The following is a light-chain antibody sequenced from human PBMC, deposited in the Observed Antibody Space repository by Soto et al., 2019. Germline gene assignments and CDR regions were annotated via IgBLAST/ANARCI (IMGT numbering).Light chain of an antibody. J-gene: IGLJ3*02. CDR3: AAWDDNLNGPL. Sequence: QSVLTQPPSQSGTPGQRVTISCSGSNSNIGRYSVNWYQHFPGTAPKILIYSDDERPSGVPARFSGSKSGTSASLAISGLQSEDEAEYYCAAWDDNLNGPLFGGGTKVTVL. V-gene: IGLV1-44*01. CDR1: NSNIGRYS. CDR2: SDD.